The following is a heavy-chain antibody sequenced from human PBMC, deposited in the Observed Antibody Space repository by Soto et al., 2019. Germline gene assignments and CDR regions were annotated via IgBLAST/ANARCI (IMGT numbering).Heavy chain of an antibody. Sequence: SETLSLTCAVSGGSISSGGYSWSWIRQPPGKGLEWIGYIYHSGSTYYNPSLKSRVTISVDRSKNQFSLKLSSVTAADTAVYYCARSQAVTPFDYWGQGTLVTVSS. D-gene: IGHD5-18*01. CDR3: ARSQAVTPFDY. V-gene: IGHV4-30-2*01. J-gene: IGHJ4*02. CDR2: IYHSGST. CDR1: GGSISSGGYS.